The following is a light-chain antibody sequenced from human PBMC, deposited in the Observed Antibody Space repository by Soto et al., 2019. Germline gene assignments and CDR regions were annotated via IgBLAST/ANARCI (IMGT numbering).Light chain of an antibody. CDR2: EVS. V-gene: IGLV2-14*01. CDR1: SSDVGGSKY. J-gene: IGLJ1*01. Sequence: QSALTQPASVSGSPGQSISISCTGSSSDVGGSKYVSWYQQYPGKAPKLMIYEVSYRPSGVSNRFSGSKSGNTASLTVSGLQAEDEADYYCSSKSSRGTLYVFGTGTQLTVL. CDR3: SSKSSRGTLYV.